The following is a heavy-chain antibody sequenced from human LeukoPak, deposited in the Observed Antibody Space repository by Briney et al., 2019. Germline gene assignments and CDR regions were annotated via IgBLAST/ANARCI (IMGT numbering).Heavy chain of an antibody. J-gene: IGHJ4*02. Sequence: ASVKVSCKASGYTFTSYGISWVRQAPGQGLEWMGWISAYNGNTNYAQKLQGRVTMTTDTSTSTAYMELSSLRSEDTAVYYCARAGGYCGRISCPYYFDYWGQGSLVAVSS. CDR2: ISAYNGNT. CDR3: ARAGGYCGRISCPYYFDY. D-gene: IGHD2-15*01. CDR1: GYTFTSYG. V-gene: IGHV1-18*01.